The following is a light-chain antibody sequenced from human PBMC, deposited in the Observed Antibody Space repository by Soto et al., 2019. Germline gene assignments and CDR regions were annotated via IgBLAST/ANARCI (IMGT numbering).Light chain of an antibody. V-gene: IGLV2-14*03. CDR3: ASFTRSVTVV. CDR1: SSDVGGYNY. J-gene: IGLJ2*01. Sequence: QSVLTQPASVSGSPGQSITISCAGTSSDVGGYNYVSWYQQHPGKVPRLIISDVNKRPSGVSDRFSGFKSGNTASLAISGVQAEDEADYYCASFTRSVTVVFGGGTKLTVL. CDR2: DVN.